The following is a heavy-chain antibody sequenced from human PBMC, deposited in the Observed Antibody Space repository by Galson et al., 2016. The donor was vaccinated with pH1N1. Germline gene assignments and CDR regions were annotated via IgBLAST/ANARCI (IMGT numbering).Heavy chain of an antibody. J-gene: IGHJ3*02. CDR3: AIVSSGNYFLGAFDI. D-gene: IGHD1-26*01. V-gene: IGHV5-51*01. Sequence: QSGAEVKKPGESLKISCKGSGYTFTSYWIGWVRQMPGKGLEWMGIIYPGDSDTRYSPSFQGQVTISADKSISTAYLQWSSLRSEDMAVYYCAIVSSGNYFLGAFDIWGQGTGLIVSA. CDR2: IYPGDSDT. CDR1: GYTFTSYW.